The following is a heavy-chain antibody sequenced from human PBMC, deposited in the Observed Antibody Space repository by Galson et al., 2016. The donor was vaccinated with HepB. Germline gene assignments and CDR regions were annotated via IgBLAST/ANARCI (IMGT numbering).Heavy chain of an antibody. CDR1: GFTFNIYS. CDR3: ARDFGSMVRGLDY. CDR2: ILYDGSNM. V-gene: IGHV3-30*04. D-gene: IGHD3-10*01. J-gene: IGHJ4*02. Sequence: SLRLSCAASGFTFNIYSLHWVRQAPGKGLEWVAVILYDGSNMCYADSVKGRFTISRDNSKNTLYLEMNSLRAEDTAVYYCARDFGSMVRGLDYWGQGTLVTVSS.